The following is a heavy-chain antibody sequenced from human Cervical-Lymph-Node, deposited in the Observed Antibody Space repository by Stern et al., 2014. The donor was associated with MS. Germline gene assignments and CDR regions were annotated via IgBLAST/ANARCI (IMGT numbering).Heavy chain of an antibody. CDR1: GGSISSYF. D-gene: IGHD6-6*01. Sequence: QVQLQESGPGLVKPSGTLSLTCTVSGGSISSYFWRWIRQPPGKGLEWIGYLYYSGSTNYNPSLKSRVTISVDTSKNQFSLKLSSVTAADTAVYYCARGTYTTSSSYYYYYGMDVWGQGTTVTVSS. CDR2: LYYSGST. V-gene: IGHV4-59*01. CDR3: ARGTYTTSSSYYYYYGMDV. J-gene: IGHJ6*02.